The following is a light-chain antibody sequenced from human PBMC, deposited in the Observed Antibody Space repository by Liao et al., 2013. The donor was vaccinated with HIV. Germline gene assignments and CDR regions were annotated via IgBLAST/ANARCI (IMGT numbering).Light chain of an antibody. CDR2: RDS. CDR1: KLGDKY. CDR3: QAWDSSTASWV. V-gene: IGLV3-1*01. Sequence: SYELTQPPSVSVSPGQTASITCSGDKLGDKYACWYQQKPGQSPVLVIYRDSKRPSGIPERFSGSNSGNTATLTISGTQAMDEADYYCQAWDSSTASWVFGGGTQLTVL. J-gene: IGLJ3*02.